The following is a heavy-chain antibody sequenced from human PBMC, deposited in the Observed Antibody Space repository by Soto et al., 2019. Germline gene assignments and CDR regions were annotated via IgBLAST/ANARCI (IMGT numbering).Heavy chain of an antibody. D-gene: IGHD3-22*01. CDR1: GGTFSSYA. V-gene: IGHV1-69*13. Sequence: SVKVSCKASGGTFSSYAINWVRQAPGQGLEWMGGIIPIFGTANYAQKFQGRVTITADESTSTAYMELSSLRSEDTAVYYCASSTMIVVAGAFDIWGQGTMVTVSS. CDR3: ASSTMIVVAGAFDI. CDR2: IIPIFGTA. J-gene: IGHJ3*02.